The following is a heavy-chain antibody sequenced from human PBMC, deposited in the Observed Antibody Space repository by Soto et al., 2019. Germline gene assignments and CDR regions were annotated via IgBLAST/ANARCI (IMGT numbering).Heavy chain of an antibody. D-gene: IGHD1-26*01. V-gene: IGHV3-21*01. CDR3: ARDSGIPYYYYYGMDV. CDR1: GFTFSSYS. J-gene: IGHJ6*02. Sequence: EVQLVESGGGLVKPGGSLRLSCAASGFTFSSYSMNWVRQAPGKGLVWVSSISSSSSYIYYADSVKGRFTISRDNAKNSLYLQMNSLRAEDTAVYYCARDSGIPYYYYYGMDVWGQGTTVTVSS. CDR2: ISSSSSYI.